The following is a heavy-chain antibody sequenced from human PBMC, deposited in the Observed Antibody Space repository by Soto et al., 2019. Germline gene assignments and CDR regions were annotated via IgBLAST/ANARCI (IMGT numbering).Heavy chain of an antibody. D-gene: IGHD2-2*01. CDR2: ISAYNGNT. CDR1: GYTFTSYG. J-gene: IGHJ6*03. V-gene: IGHV1-18*01. CDR3: AREGSDIVVVPAAMPYYYYYYMDV. Sequence: ASVKVSCKASGYTFTSYGISWVRQAPGQGLEWMGWISAYNGNTNYAQKLQGRVTMTTDTSTSTAYMELRSLRSDDTAVYYCAREGSDIVVVPAAMPYYYYYYMDVWGKGTTVTVSS.